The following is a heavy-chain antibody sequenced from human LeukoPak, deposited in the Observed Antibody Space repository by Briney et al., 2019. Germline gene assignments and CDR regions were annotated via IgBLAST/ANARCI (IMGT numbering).Heavy chain of an antibody. J-gene: IGHJ5*02. CDR1: GGTFSGYY. CDR3: ASGEGSGYSSSWYPFDP. Sequence: SETLSLTCAVYGGTFSGYYWSWIRQPPGKGLEWIGQINHSGSTNYNPSLKSRVTISIDTSKNQFSLKLSSVTAADTAVYYCASGEGSGYSSSWYPFDPLGQGTLVTVSS. V-gene: IGHV4-34*01. CDR2: INHSGST. D-gene: IGHD6-13*01.